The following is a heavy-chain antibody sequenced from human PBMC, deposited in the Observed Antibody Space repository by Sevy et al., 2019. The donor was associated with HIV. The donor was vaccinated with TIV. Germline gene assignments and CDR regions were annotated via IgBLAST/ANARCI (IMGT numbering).Heavy chain of an antibody. CDR3: AKDMRGRGPRYYYGMEV. Sequence: GGSLRLSCVASGFNFDDYNMHWVRQAPGKGLQWVSLITWDGDTTYNEDSVKGRFTISRDNSKNSLYLHMNSLRPEDTAFYYCAKDMRGRGPRYYYGMEVWGQGTTVTVSS. CDR1: GFNFDDYN. CDR2: ITWDGDTT. D-gene: IGHD5-12*01. J-gene: IGHJ6*02. V-gene: IGHV3-43*01.